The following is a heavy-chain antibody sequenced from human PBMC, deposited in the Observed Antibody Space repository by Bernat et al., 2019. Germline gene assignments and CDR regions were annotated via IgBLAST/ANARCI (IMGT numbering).Heavy chain of an antibody. Sequence: QLQLQESGPGLVKPSETLSLTCTVSGGSISSSSYYWGWIRQPPGKGLEWIGSIYYSGSTYYNPSLKSRVTISVDTSKNQFSLKLSSVTAADTAVYYCAREGIAVAGSFDYWGQGTLVTVSS. J-gene: IGHJ4*02. CDR3: AREGIAVAGSFDY. CDR2: IYYSGST. V-gene: IGHV4-39*02. CDR1: GGSISSSSYY. D-gene: IGHD6-19*01.